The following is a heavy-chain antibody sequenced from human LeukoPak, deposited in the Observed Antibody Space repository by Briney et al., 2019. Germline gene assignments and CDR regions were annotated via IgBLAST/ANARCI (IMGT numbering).Heavy chain of an antibody. D-gene: IGHD2-15*01. CDR2: IIPIFGTA. J-gene: IGHJ5*02. CDR3: ATPRVGYCSGGSCYWFDP. CDR1: GRTFSSYA. Sequence: GATVRLSCKASGRTFSSYAISWVPQAPGQGLEEMGGIIPIFGTANYAQKFQGRVTITADESTSTAYMELSSLGSEDTAVYYCATPRVGYCSGGSCYWFDPWGQGTLVTVSS. V-gene: IGHV1-69*01.